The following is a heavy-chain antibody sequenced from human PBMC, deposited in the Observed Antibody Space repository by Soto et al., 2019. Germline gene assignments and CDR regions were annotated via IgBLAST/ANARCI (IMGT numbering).Heavy chain of an antibody. V-gene: IGHV3-9*01. D-gene: IGHD5-12*01. CDR2: ISWNSGSI. CDR1: GFTFDDYA. J-gene: IGHJ3*02. CDR3: AKDMKLMDIVAMGAFDI. Sequence: EVQLVESGGGLVQPGRSLRLSCAASGFTFDDYAMHWVRQAPGKGLEWVSGISWNSGSIGYADSVKGRFTISRDNAKNSLYLQMNSLRAEDTALYYCAKDMKLMDIVAMGAFDIWGQGTMVTVSS.